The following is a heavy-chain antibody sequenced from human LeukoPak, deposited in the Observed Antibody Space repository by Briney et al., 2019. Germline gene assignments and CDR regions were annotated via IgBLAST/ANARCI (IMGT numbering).Heavy chain of an antibody. CDR2: INPSGGST. D-gene: IGHD5-18*01. Sequence: ASVKVSCKASGYIFTNYYMHWVRQAPGQGLEWMGIINPSGGSTNYAQKFQGRVTLTRDTSTSTVYMELNGLRSDDTAVYYCARDKIHLGDYWGQGTLVTVS. CDR1: GYIFTNYY. J-gene: IGHJ4*02. V-gene: IGHV1-46*01. CDR3: ARDKIHLGDY.